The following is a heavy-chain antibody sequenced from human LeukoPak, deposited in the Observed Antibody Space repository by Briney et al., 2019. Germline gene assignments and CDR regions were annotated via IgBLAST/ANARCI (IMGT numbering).Heavy chain of an antibody. CDR3: AREPIGSYSSSWYPFDY. J-gene: IGHJ4*02. CDR2: ISAYNGNT. CDR1: GYTFTSYG. V-gene: IGHV1-18*01. D-gene: IGHD6-13*01. Sequence: ASVKVSCKASGYTFTSYGISWVRQAPGQGLEWMGWISAYNGNTNYAQKLQGRVTMTTDTSTSTAYMELRSLRSDDTAVYYCAREPIGSYSSSWYPFDYWGQGTLVTVSS.